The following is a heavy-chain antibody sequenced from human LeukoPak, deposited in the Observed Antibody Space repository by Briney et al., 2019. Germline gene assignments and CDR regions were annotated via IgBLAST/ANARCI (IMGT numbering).Heavy chain of an antibody. V-gene: IGHV3-21*01. CDR2: ISSSSSYI. Sequence: PGGSLRLSCAASGFTFSSYSMNWVRQAPGKGLEWVSSISSSSSYIHYADSVEGRFTISRDNAKNSLYLQVNSLRAEDTAVYYCARERGAGLSSSWVDYWGQGTLVIVSS. CDR3: ARERGAGLSSSWVDY. D-gene: IGHD6-13*01. CDR1: GFTFSSYS. J-gene: IGHJ4*02.